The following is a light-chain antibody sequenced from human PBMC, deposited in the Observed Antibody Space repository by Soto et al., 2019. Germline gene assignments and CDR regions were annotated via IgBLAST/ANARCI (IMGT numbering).Light chain of an antibody. Sequence: QSVLTQPPSVSGAPGQRVTISCTGSGSNIGAGYDVHWYQQLPGTAPKLLIFANINRPSGVPDRFSGSKSGTSASLAITGLRAEDEADYYCQSYDISPSGYVFGNGTKVTVL. CDR2: ANI. J-gene: IGLJ1*01. CDR3: QSYDISPSGYV. V-gene: IGLV1-40*01. CDR1: GSNIGAGYD.